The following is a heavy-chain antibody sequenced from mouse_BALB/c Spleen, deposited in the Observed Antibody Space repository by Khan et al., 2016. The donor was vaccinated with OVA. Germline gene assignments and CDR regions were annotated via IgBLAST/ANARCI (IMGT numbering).Heavy chain of an antibody. CDR1: GYSITSDYA. V-gene: IGHV3-2*02. Sequence: QLEGSGPGLVKPSQSLSLTCTVTGYSITSDYAWNWIRQFPGSKLEWMGYITYSGRTSYTPSLKSRISITRDTSKNQFFLQLNSVTTEDTATYYCVRGRAYWGQGTLVTVSA. D-gene: IGHD3-2*02. CDR2: ITYSGRT. J-gene: IGHJ3*01. CDR3: VRGRAY.